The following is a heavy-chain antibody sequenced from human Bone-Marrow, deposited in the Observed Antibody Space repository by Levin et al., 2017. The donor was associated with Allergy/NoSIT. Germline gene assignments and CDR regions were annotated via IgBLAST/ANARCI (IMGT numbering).Heavy chain of an antibody. V-gene: IGHV3-11*01. CDR2: ISSTGSTI. J-gene: IGHJ5*02. CDR3: ARAGLGYCTSTSCWWFDP. Sequence: SGGSLRLSCAASGFTFSDYYMSWIRQAPGKGLEWVSYISSTGSTIYYADSVKVRSTISRDNAKNSLYLQMNSLRAEDTAVYYCARAGLGYCTSTSCWWFDPWGQGTLVTVSS. CDR1: GFTFSDYY. D-gene: IGHD2-2*01.